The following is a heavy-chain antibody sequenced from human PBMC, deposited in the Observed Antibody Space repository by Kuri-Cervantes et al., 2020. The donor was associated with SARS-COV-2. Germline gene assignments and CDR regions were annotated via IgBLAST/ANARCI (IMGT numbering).Heavy chain of an antibody. V-gene: IGHV3-30*18. CDR1: GFTFSSYW. CDR2: ISYDGSNK. Sequence: GGSLRLSCAASGFTFSSYWMSWVRQAPGKGLEWVAVISYDGSNKYYADSVKGRFTISRDNSKNTLYLQMNSLRAEDTAVYYCAKVAIWSGYYDYYYYMDVWGKGTTVTVSS. D-gene: IGHD3-3*01. J-gene: IGHJ6*03. CDR3: AKVAIWSGYYDYYYYMDV.